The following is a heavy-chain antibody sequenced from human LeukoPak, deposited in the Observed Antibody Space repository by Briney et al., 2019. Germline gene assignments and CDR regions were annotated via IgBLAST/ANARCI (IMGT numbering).Heavy chain of an antibody. J-gene: IGHJ4*02. CDR2: ISSSRSYI. V-gene: IGHV3-21*01. CDR1: GFTFSSYS. D-gene: IGHD3-22*01. CDR3: ARAGPRVFRYYDSSGYPVDY. Sequence: GGSLRLSCAASGFTFSSYSMNWVRQAPGKGLEWVSSISSSRSYIYYADSVKGRFTISRDNAKNSLYLQMNSLRAEDTAVYYCARAGPRVFRYYDSSGYPVDYWGQGTLVTVSS.